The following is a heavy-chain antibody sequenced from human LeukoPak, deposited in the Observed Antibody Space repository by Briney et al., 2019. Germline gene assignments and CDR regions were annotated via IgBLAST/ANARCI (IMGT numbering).Heavy chain of an antibody. V-gene: IGHV4-39*07. CDR2: INHSGST. J-gene: IGHJ4*02. CDR3: ARGRATYSSGWYYFDY. CDR1: GGSISNSYYY. Sequence: NPSETLSLTCTVSGGSISNSYYYWGWTRQPPGKGLEWIGEINHSGSTNYNPSLKSRVTISVDTSKNQFSLKLSSVTAADTAVYYCARGRATYSSGWYYFDYWGQGTLVTVSS. D-gene: IGHD6-19*01.